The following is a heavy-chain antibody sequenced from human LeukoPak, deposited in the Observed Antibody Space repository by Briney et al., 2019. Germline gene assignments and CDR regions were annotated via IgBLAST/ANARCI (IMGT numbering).Heavy chain of an antibody. CDR1: GGSISSYY. V-gene: IGHV4-59*01. CDR3: ARETGFIHYSSGWFGSFDS. D-gene: IGHD6-19*01. J-gene: IGHJ4*02. CDR2: IYYSGST. Sequence: SETLSLTCTVSGGSISSYYWSWIRQPPGKGLEWIGYIYYSGSTNYNPSLKSRVTISVDTSKNQFSLKLSSVTAADTAVYYCARETGFIHYSSGWFGSFDSWGQGTLVTVSS.